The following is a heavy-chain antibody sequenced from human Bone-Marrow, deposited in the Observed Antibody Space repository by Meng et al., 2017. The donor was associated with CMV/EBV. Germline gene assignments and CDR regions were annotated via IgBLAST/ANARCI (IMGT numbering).Heavy chain of an antibody. V-gene: IGHV1-46*01. D-gene: IGHD6-6*01. CDR3: EREGSSSGVGY. CDR1: GYTFTSYY. Sequence: ASVKVSCKASGYTFTSYYMHWVRQAPGQGLEGVGIINPSGGSKSYAQKFQGRVTMTRDTSTSTVYMELSSLRSEETAVYYCEREGSSSGVGYWGQGTLVTVSS. J-gene: IGHJ4*02. CDR2: INPSGGSK.